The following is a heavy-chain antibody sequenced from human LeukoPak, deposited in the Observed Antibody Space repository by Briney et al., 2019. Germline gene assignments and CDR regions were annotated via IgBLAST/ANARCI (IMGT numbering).Heavy chain of an antibody. Sequence: AGGSLRLSCAASGFTFSSYWMSWVRQAPGKGLEWVANIKQDGSEKYYVDSVKGRFTISRDNAKNSLYLQMNSLGAEDTAVYYCARVLIETRFIWFDPLGQGTLVNVSS. V-gene: IGHV3-7*01. CDR2: IKQDGSEK. CDR3: ARVLIETRFIWFDP. D-gene: IGHD2-8*01. CDR1: GFTFSSYW. J-gene: IGHJ5*02.